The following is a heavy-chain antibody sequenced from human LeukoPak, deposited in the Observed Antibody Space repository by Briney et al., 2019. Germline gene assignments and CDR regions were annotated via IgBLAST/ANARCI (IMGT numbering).Heavy chain of an antibody. CDR3: AREVSSSSSRYFDY. Sequence: PSETLSLTCNVSGGSISSYFWSWIRQPAGKGLEWIGRIYNSGSTNYSPSLKSRVTMSVDASKSQFSLNLSSVTAADTALYYCAREVSSSSSRYFDYWGQGTLVTVSS. D-gene: IGHD6-6*01. CDR2: IYNSGST. J-gene: IGHJ4*02. CDR1: GGSISSYF. V-gene: IGHV4-4*07.